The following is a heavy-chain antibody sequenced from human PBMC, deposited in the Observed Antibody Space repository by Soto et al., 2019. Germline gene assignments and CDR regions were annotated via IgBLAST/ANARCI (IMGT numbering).Heavy chain of an antibody. D-gene: IGHD5-12*01. CDR1: GFTFSSYG. Sequence: QVQLVESGGGVVQPGRSLRLSCAASGFTFSSYGMHWVRQAPGKGLEWVAVISYDGSNKYYADSVKGRLTISRDNSKNTLYLQMNSLRGEDTAVYYRAKDNGSGCDWLRVGDASDIWGQGTMVTVSS. V-gene: IGHV3-30*18. CDR3: AKDNGSGCDWLRVGDASDI. J-gene: IGHJ3*02. CDR2: ISYDGSNK.